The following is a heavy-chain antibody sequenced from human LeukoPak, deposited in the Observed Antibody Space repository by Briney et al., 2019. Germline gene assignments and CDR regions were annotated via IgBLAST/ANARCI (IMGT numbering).Heavy chain of an antibody. Sequence: ASVKVSCKASGYTFTSYYMHWVRQAPGQGLEWMGIINPSGGSTSYAQKFQGRVTMTRDMSTSTVYMKLSSLRSEDTAVYYCARAPSSWYRGYYYYYMDVWGKGTTVTVSS. CDR1: GYTFTSYY. J-gene: IGHJ6*03. CDR3: ARAPSSWYRGYYYYYMDV. CDR2: INPSGGST. V-gene: IGHV1-46*01. D-gene: IGHD6-13*01.